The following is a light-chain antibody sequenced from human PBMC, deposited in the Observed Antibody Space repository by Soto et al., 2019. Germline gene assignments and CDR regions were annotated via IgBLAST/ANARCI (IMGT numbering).Light chain of an antibody. J-gene: IGLJ2*01. Sequence: QSALTQPPSASGSPGQSVTISCTGTSSDVGGYTFVSWYQQPPNKAPKLIIYEVTKRPSGVPDRFSGSKSGNTASLTVSGLQAEDEADYYCTSYAGSNNLVFGGGTKLT. CDR3: TSYAGSNNLV. V-gene: IGLV2-8*01. CDR2: EVT. CDR1: SSDVGGYTF.